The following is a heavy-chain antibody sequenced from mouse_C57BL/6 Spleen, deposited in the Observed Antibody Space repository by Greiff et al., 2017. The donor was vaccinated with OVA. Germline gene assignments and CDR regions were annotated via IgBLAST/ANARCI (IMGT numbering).Heavy chain of an antibody. CDR1: GYTFTSYW. J-gene: IGHJ1*03. CDR2: IYPGSGST. Sequence: QVQLKQPGAELVKPGASVKMSCKASGYTFTSYWITWVKQRPGQGLEWIGDIYPGSGSTNYNEKFKSKATLTVDTSSSTAYMQLSSLTSEDSAVYYCARASITTVVADWYFDVWGTGTTVTVSS. V-gene: IGHV1-55*01. CDR3: ARASITTVVADWYFDV. D-gene: IGHD1-1*01.